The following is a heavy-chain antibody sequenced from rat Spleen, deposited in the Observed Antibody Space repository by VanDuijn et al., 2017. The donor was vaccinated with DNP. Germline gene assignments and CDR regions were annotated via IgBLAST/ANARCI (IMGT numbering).Heavy chain of an antibody. CDR2: IIYDAGST. CDR1: GFTFSDYY. D-gene: IGHD1-11*01. V-gene: IGHV5-20*01. Sequence: EVQLVESGGGLVQPGRSLKLSCAASGFTFSDYYMAWVRQAPTRGLEWVATIIYDAGSTYYRDSVKGRFTISKDNAKSTLYLQMDSLRSEDTATYYCTTHHGGYYSKGFAYWGQGTLVTVSS. J-gene: IGHJ3*01. CDR3: TTHHGGYYSKGFAY.